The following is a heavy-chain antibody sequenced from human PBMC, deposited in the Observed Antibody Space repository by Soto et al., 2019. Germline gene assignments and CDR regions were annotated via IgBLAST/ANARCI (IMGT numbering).Heavy chain of an antibody. D-gene: IGHD6-13*01. CDR2: IYYSGST. V-gene: IGHV4-59*01. CDR3: ARIAADAHYYFYGMDV. CDR1: GGSISSYY. J-gene: IGHJ6*02. Sequence: SETLSLTCTVSGGSISSYYWSWIRQPPGKGLEWIGYIYYSGSTNYNPSLKSRVTISVDTSKNQFSLKLSSVTAADTAVYYCARIAADAHYYFYGMDVWGQGTTVTVSS.